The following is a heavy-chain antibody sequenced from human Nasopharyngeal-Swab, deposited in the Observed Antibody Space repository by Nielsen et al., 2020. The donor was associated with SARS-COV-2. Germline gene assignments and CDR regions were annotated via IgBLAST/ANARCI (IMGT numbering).Heavy chain of an antibody. D-gene: IGHD2-15*01. CDR3: ARQLVVVVAAAIPYYYGMDV. CDR2: IYYSGCT. J-gene: IGHJ6*02. Sequence: SETLSLTCTVSGGSISSSSYYWGWIRQPPGKGLEWIGSIYYSGCTYYNPSLKSRVTISVDTSKNQFSLKLSSVTAADTAVYYCARQLVVVVAAAIPYYYGMDVWSQGTTVTVSS. CDR1: GGSISSSSYY. V-gene: IGHV4-39*01.